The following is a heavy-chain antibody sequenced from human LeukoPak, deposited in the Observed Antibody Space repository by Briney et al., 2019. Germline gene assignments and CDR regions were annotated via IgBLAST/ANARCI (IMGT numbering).Heavy chain of an antibody. V-gene: IGHV3-23*01. CDR1: GFTFSNFA. CDR3: AKGAAAGKVDWFDP. CDR2: ITGYGST. D-gene: IGHD6-13*01. Sequence: GGSLRLSCAASGFTFSNFAMMWVRQAPGTGLQWVSTITGYGSTFYADSVRGRFTIFRDTSMNTLFLQMNSLGAEDTAVYYCAKGAAAGKVDWFDPWGLGTLVTVSS. J-gene: IGHJ5*02.